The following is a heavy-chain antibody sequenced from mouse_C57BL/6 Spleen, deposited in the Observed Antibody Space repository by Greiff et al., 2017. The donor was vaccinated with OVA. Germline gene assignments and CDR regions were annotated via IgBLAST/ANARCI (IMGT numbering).Heavy chain of an antibody. V-gene: IGHV14-2*01. J-gene: IGHJ3*01. CDR3: ASVGIAWFAY. D-gene: IGHD4-1*01. CDR2: SDPEDGET. Sequence: EVQLQQSGAELVKPGASVKLSCTASGFNIKDYYMHWVKQSTEQGLEWIGRSDPEDGETKYAPKFQGKATIPADTSSNTAYLQLSSLTSEDTAVYYCASVGIAWFAYWGQGTLVTVSA. CDR1: GFNIKDYY.